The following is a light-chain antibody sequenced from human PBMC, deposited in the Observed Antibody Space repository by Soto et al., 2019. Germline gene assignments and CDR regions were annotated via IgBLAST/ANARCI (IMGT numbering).Light chain of an antibody. V-gene: IGKV1-5*03. Sequence: DIQMTQSPSTLSASVGDIVTITCRASQSITDWLAWYQQKPGKAPKVLIYKSSNLEGGVPSRFSGSGSGTEFTLTISSVQPDDFATYYCQYWDDYSWTFGQGTKVEI. J-gene: IGKJ1*01. CDR1: QSITDW. CDR2: KSS. CDR3: QYWDDYSWT.